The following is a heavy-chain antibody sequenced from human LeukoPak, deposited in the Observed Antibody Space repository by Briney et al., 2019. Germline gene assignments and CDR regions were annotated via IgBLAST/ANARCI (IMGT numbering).Heavy chain of an antibody. CDR1: GGTFSSYA. Sequence: ASVKVSCKASGGTFSSYAISWVRQAPGQGLEWMGGIIPIFGTANYAQKFQGRVTITADESTSTAYMELSSLRSEDTAVYYCARGWLEKYYYYYGMDVWGQGTTVTVSS. J-gene: IGHJ6*02. D-gene: IGHD6-19*01. CDR2: IIPIFGTA. CDR3: ARGWLEKYYYYYGMDV. V-gene: IGHV1-69*13.